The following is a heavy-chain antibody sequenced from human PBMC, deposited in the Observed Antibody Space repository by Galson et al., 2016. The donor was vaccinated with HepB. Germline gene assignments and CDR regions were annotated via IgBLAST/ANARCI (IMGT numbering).Heavy chain of an antibody. CDR1: GFTFSSYW. D-gene: IGHD3-10*01. J-gene: IGHJ4*02. V-gene: IGHV3-74*01. CDR2: TP. Sequence: SLRLSCAASGFTFSSYWMHWVRQPPGIRLLGDTPRYTESVKDRFTISRDNANNTLYLDMRRLRVEVTDVYFCVKDEEFESRGPRDVFDYWGQGTLVTVSS. CDR3: VKDEEFESRGPRDVFDY.